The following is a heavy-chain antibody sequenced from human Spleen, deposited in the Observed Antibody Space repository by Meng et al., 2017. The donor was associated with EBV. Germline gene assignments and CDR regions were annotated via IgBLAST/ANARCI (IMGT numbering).Heavy chain of an antibody. CDR2: INTNTGFP. V-gene: IGHV7-4-1*02. CDR1: GYIFNTYA. CDR3: ARGLAYGDHGIDS. J-gene: IGHJ4*02. Sequence: QVHLKQSGYELKQPGASVKVSCKASGYIFNTYAMNWVRQAPGQGLEWVGWINTNTGFPTYAQGFTGRFVFSLDTSVSTAYLQISSLRPEDSAVYYCARGLAYGDHGIDSWGQGTLVTVSS. D-gene: IGHD4-17*01.